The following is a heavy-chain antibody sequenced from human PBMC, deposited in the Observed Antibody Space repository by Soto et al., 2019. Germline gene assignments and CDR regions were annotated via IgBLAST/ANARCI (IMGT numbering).Heavy chain of an antibody. CDR3: ARSTYDFWSCYSVYYSMDV. CDR2: ISYDGSNK. CDR1: GFTFSSYG. V-gene: IGHV3-30*03. D-gene: IGHD3-3*01. J-gene: IGHJ6*02. Sequence: GVSLRLSCAASGFTFSSYGMHWVRQAPGKGLEWVAVISYDGSNKYYADSVKGRFTISRDNSKNTLYLQMNSLRAEDTAVYYCARSTYDFWSCYSVYYSMDVWGQGTTVTVSS.